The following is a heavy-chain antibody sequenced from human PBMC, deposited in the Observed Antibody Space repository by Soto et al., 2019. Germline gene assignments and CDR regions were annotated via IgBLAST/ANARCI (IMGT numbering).Heavy chain of an antibody. Sequence: GGSLRLSCAASGFTFSSYAMNWVRQAPGKGLEWVSTISGTGGTTYYADSVKGRFAVSRDNSRNTLYLQMNSLRAEDTAVYHCAGGYGYLAPAYWGQGTLVTVSS. CDR2: ISGTGGTT. J-gene: IGHJ4*02. V-gene: IGHV3-23*01. CDR3: AGGYGYLAPAY. D-gene: IGHD5-18*01. CDR1: GFTFSSYA.